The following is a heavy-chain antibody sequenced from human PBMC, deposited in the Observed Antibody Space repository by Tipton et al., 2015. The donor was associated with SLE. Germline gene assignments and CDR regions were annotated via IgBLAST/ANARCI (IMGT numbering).Heavy chain of an antibody. V-gene: IGHV4-59*01. J-gene: IGHJ2*01. CDR1: GGSISSYY. CDR3: ARLRDYASIGYFDL. Sequence: TLSLTCTVSGGSISSYYWSWIRQPPGKGLEWIGYIYYSGSTNYNPSLKSRVTISVDTSKNQFSLKLSSVTAADTAVYYCARLRDYASIGYFDLWGRGTLVTVSS. CDR2: IYYSGST. D-gene: IGHD4-17*01.